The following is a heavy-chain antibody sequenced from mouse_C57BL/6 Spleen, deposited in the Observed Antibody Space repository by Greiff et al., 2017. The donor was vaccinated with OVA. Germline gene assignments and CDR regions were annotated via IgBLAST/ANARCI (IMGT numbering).Heavy chain of an antibody. J-gene: IGHJ4*01. V-gene: IGHV1-69*01. Sequence: QVQLQQPGAELVMPGASVKLSCKASGYTFTSYWLHWVKQRPGPGLEWIGEIDPSDSYTNYNQKFKGKSTLTVDKSSSTAYMQLSSLTSEDSAVYYCARGGSGPMDYWGQGTSVTVSS. CDR3: ARGGSGPMDY. D-gene: IGHD3-2*02. CDR2: IDPSDSYT. CDR1: GYTFTSYW.